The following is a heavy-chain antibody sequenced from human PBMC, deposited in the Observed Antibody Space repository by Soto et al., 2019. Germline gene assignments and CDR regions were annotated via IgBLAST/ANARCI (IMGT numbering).Heavy chain of an antibody. V-gene: IGHV3-30*18. CDR1: GFTFSSYG. J-gene: IGHJ4*02. D-gene: IGHD3-22*01. CDR2: ISYDGSNE. CDR3: EKDTYYHDRSGYYIFDD. Sequence: QVQLVESGGGVVQPGRSLRLSCAVSGFTFSSYGMHWVRQAPGKGLEWVAHISYDGSNEHYVDSVKGRFTISRDNSKNTLYLQMNNLRAEETAVYYCEKDTYYHDRSGYYIFDDWGQGTLVTVSS.